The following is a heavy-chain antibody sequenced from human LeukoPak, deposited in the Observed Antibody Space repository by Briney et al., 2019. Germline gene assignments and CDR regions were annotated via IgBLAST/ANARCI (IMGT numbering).Heavy chain of an antibody. J-gene: IGHJ4*02. D-gene: IGHD5-18*01. Sequence: GGSLRLSCAASGFTFSDYYMSWVRQAPGKGLEWVGRIKSKTDGGTTDYAAPVKGRFTISRDDSKNTLYLQMNSLKTEDTAVYYCTREDTAMVRPFDYWGQGTLVTVSS. V-gene: IGHV3-15*01. CDR1: GFTFSDYY. CDR3: TREDTAMVRPFDY. CDR2: IKSKTDGGTT.